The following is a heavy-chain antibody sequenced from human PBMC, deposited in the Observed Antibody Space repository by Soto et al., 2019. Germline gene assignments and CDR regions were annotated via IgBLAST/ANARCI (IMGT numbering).Heavy chain of an antibody. J-gene: IGHJ4*02. V-gene: IGHV4-34*01. Sequence: QVQLQQWGAGLLKPSETLSLTSAVYVGSFSGYYWSWIRQPPGKGLEWIGEINHSESTNYNPSLKSRVTISVDTSKNQFSLKLSSVTAADTAVYYCARGPSNGYSSSWYFDYWGQGTLVTVSS. CDR3: ARGPSNGYSSSWYFDY. D-gene: IGHD6-13*01. CDR1: VGSFSGYY. CDR2: INHSEST.